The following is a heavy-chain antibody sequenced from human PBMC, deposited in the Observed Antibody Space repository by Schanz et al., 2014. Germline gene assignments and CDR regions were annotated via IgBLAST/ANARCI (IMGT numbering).Heavy chain of an antibody. CDR2: IIPSLGLA. J-gene: IGHJ4*02. D-gene: IGHD2-21*01. CDR3: ARDRLECGAECYSVEVFEI. V-gene: IGHV1-69*04. CDR1: GYTFSDYY. Sequence: QVQLVQSGDEVKKPGASVKVSCKASGYTFSDYYIHWVRQAPRQGLEWMGRIIPSLGLAKYEQKYQDKVTITADTSTTTAYMELSGLRAEDTAVYYCARDRLECGAECYSVEVFEIWGQGTLVIVSA.